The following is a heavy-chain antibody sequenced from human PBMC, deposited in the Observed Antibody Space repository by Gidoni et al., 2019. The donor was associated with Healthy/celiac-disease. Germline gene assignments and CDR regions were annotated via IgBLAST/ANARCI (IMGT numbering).Heavy chain of an antibody. CDR1: GYRFTSYW. Sequence: EVQLLQSGAAVTNPGESLKISCQGSGYRFTSYWIGWVRQMPGKGLEWMGIIYPGDSDTRYSPSFQGQVTNSADKSISTAYLQWSSLKASDTAMYYGARPGTAEPYYFDYWGQGTLVTVSS. D-gene: IGHD2-21*02. CDR2: IYPGDSDT. CDR3: ARPGTAEPYYFDY. V-gene: IGHV5-51*01. J-gene: IGHJ4*02.